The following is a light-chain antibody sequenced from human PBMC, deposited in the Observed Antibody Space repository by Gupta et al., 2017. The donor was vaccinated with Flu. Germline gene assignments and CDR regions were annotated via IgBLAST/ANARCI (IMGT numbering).Light chain of an antibody. V-gene: IGLV2-14*03. CDR3: SSYTSSKTGV. CDR1: SSDVSVYNV. Sequence: SIPLSCPGTSSDVSVYNVVSWYQQQPDKAPKLMIDEVNNRPSEVSNRFSGSKSGNTASLTISGLQAEDESDYYCSSYTSSKTGVFGGGTKVTV. J-gene: IGLJ3*02. CDR2: EVN.